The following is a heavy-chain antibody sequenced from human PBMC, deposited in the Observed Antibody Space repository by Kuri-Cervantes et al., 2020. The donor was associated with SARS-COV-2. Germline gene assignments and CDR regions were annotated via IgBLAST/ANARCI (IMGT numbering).Heavy chain of an antibody. CDR3: AKSLVATSHYYYYYGMDV. J-gene: IGHJ6*02. CDR2: ISYDGSNK. CDR1: GFTVSSHY. Sequence: LSLTCAASGFTVSSHYMSWVRQAPGKGLEWVAVISYDGSNKYYADSVKGRFTISRDNSKNTLYLQMNSLRAEDTAVYYCAKSLVATSHYYYYYGMDVWGQGTTVTVSS. D-gene: IGHD5-12*01. V-gene: IGHV3-30*18.